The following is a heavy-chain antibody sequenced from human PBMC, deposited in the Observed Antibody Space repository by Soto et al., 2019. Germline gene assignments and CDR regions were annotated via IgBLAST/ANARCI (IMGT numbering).Heavy chain of an antibody. V-gene: IGHV4-59*01. CDR2: IYYSGST. CDR1: GGSISSCY. D-gene: IGHD6-13*01. Sequence: SETLSLTCTVSGGSISSCYWSWIRQPPGKGLEWIGYIYYSGSTNYNPSLKSRVTISVDTSKNQFSLKLSSVTAADTAVYYCARLDSSSWYRDYYYGMDVWGQGTTVTVSS. CDR3: ARLDSSSWYRDYYYGMDV. J-gene: IGHJ6*02.